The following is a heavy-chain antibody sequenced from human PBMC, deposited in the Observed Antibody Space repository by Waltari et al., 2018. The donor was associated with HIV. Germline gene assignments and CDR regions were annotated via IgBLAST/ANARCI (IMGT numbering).Heavy chain of an antibody. CDR3: ARHTGGSYPMVFDS. CDR2: MYYTGST. Sequence: QLQLQESGPGLVKPSETLSLACSVSGGSISSSNYYWGWVRQPPGKGLEWIGNMYYTGSTYYTPSLKSRVTISVDTSKNQFSLKLSSVTAADTAVYYCARHTGGSYPMVFDSWGQGTLVTVSS. CDR1: GGSISSSNYY. J-gene: IGHJ4*02. D-gene: IGHD1-26*01. V-gene: IGHV4-39*01.